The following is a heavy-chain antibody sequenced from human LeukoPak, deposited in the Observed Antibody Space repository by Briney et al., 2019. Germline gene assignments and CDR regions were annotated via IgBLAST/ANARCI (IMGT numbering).Heavy chain of an antibody. D-gene: IGHD6-19*01. J-gene: IGHJ4*02. Sequence: ASVKVSCKASGYTFTSYGISWVRQAPGQGLEWMGWISAYNGNTNYAQKLQGRVTMITDTSTSTAYMELRSLRSDDTAVYYCAWRLAVAGILDYWGQGTLVTVSS. CDR1: GYTFTSYG. V-gene: IGHV1-18*04. CDR3: AWRLAVAGILDY. CDR2: ISAYNGNT.